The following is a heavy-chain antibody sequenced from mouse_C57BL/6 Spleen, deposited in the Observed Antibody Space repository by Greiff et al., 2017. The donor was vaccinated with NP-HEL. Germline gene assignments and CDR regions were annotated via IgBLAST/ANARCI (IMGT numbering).Heavy chain of an antibody. CDR2: INPNNGGT. D-gene: IGHD2-4*01. CDR1: GYTFTDYY. Sequence: EVQLQQSGPELVKPGASVKISCKASGYTFTDYYMNWVKQSHGKSLEWIGDINPNNGGTSYNQKFKGKATLTVDKSSSTAYMELRSLTSEDSAVYYCARWEDYEGAMDYWGQGTSVTVSS. V-gene: IGHV1-26*01. J-gene: IGHJ4*01. CDR3: ARWEDYEGAMDY.